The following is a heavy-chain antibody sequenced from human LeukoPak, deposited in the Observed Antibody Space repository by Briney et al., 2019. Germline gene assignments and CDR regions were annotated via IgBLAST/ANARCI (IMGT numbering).Heavy chain of an antibody. Sequence: GGSLRLSCAASGFTVSSNYMSWVRQAPGKGLEWVSVIYSGGSTYYADSVKGRFTISRDNSKNTLYLQVNSLRAEDTAVYYCARVVSGHLDYWGQGTLVTVSS. CDR1: GFTVSSNY. CDR3: ARVVSGHLDY. J-gene: IGHJ4*02. V-gene: IGHV3-53*01. CDR2: IYSGGST. D-gene: IGHD2-15*01.